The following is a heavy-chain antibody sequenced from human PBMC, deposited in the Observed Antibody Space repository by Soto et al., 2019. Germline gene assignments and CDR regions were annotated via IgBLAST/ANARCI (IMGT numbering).Heavy chain of an antibody. CDR1: GFTFSSYA. CDR3: AKAVRGVIIPGNYFDY. V-gene: IGHV3-23*01. D-gene: IGHD3-10*01. Sequence: PGGSLRLSCAASGFTFSSYAMRWVRQAPGKGLEWVSAISGSGGSTYYADSVKGRFTISRDNSKNTLYLQMNSLRAEDTAVYYCAKAVRGVIIPGNYFDYWGQGTLVTVSS. CDR2: ISGSGGST. J-gene: IGHJ4*02.